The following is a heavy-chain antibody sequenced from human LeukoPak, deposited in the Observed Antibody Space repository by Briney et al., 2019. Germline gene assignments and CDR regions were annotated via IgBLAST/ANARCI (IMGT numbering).Heavy chain of an antibody. V-gene: IGHV3-23*01. CDR1: GFTFNSYA. CDR3: AKDPRVAATGPYFDS. CDR2: ISGGGGNGDTT. Sequence: GGSLRLSCAASGFTFNSYAMSWVRQAPGKGVERVSGISGGGGNGDTTYYADSVKGRFTISKDNSKNTLYLQMNSLRVEDTAIYYCAKDPRVAATGPYFDSWGQGTLVTVSS. J-gene: IGHJ4*02. D-gene: IGHD6-13*01.